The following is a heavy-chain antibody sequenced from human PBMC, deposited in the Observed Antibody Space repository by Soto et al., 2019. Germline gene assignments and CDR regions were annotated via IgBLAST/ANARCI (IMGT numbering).Heavy chain of an antibody. CDR1: GGSISSGDYY. V-gene: IGHV4-30-4*01. D-gene: IGHD2-15*01. CDR3: ARRPQDCSGGRCYLYFHH. J-gene: IGHJ1*01. Sequence: QVQLQESGPGLVKPSQTLSLTCTVPGGSISSGDYYWSWIRQPPGKDLEWIGYIYYSGSTYYNPSLTRRVTISGDTSKNQCSLKLSSVTAEDTAVYYCARRPQDCSGGRCYLYFHHWGQGTLVTVSS. CDR2: IYYSGST.